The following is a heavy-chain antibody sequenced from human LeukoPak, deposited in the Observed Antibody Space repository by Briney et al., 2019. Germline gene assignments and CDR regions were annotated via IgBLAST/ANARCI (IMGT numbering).Heavy chain of an antibody. CDR2: ISAYNGNT. V-gene: IGHV1-18*01. CDR1: GGTFSSYG. J-gene: IGHJ5*02. CDR3: AGQAAAAGTWWFDP. D-gene: IGHD6-13*01. Sequence: ASVKVSCKASGGTFSSYGISWVRQAPGQGLEWMGWISAYNGNTNYAQKLQGRVTMTTDTSTSTAYMELRSLRSDDTAVYYCAGQAAAAGTWWFDPWGQGTLVTVSS.